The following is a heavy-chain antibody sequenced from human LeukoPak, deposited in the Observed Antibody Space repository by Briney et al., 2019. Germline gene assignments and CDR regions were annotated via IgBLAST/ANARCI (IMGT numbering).Heavy chain of an antibody. CDR2: ISGSGYAI. J-gene: IGHJ4*02. V-gene: IGHV3-11*01. CDR3: ARLSGTYSRGGDH. CDR1: GFTFRDFW. D-gene: IGHD1-26*01. Sequence: GGSLRLSCEASGFTFRDFWMTWVRQAPGKGLEWVSHISGSGYAIHHPGSVKGRFTISRDNAKNSLYLQMNSLRVEDSAVYYCARLSGTYSRGGDHWGQGTLVTVSS.